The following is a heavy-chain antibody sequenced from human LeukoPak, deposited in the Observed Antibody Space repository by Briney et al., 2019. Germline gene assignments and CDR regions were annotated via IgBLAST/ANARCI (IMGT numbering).Heavy chain of an antibody. V-gene: IGHV1-3*01. D-gene: IGHD6-6*01. CDR3: ARAFSASSSTIDY. CDR1: GYIFINYD. CDR2: VSGGKGNT. Sequence: ASVKVSCKTSGYIFINYDINWVRQAPGQGLEWMGWVSGGKGNTKYSEKFQGRITITRDTSATTAYLELSSLRSEDSTVYFCARAFSASSSTIDYWGQGTLVIVSP. J-gene: IGHJ4*02.